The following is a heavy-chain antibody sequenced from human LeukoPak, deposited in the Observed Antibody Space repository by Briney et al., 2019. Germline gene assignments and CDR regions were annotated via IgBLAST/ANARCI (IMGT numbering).Heavy chain of an antibody. V-gene: IGHV5-51*01. CDR3: ARQPLNMPFDY. D-gene: IGHD2-2*01. CDR1: GYSFTSYW. Sequence: GASLQISCKGSGYSFTSYWIGWGRQMPGKGLEWMGIIYPGDSDTRYSPSFQGQVTISADKSISTAYLQWSSLKASDTAMYYCARQPLNMPFDYWGQGTLVTVSS. CDR2: IYPGDSDT. J-gene: IGHJ4*02.